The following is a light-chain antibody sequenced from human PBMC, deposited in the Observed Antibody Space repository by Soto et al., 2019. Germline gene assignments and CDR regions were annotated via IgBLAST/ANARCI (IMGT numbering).Light chain of an antibody. Sequence: DIQMTQSPSSLSASVGDRVTITCRASQSISNYLNWYQQKPGKAPKLLIYAASSLQSGVPSRFRGSGSGTDFTLTISSLHPDDFATYYCQQSYSTRQLGQGTKVDIK. CDR1: QSISNY. CDR2: AAS. V-gene: IGKV1-39*01. J-gene: IGKJ1*01. CDR3: QQSYSTRQ.